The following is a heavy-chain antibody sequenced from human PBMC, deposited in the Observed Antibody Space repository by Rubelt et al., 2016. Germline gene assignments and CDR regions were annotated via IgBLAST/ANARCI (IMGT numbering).Heavy chain of an antibody. Sequence: GSLRLSCAASGFSFSMYWMHWVRQVPGKGLEWVSTISGSGDSTYYADSVKGRFTISRDNSKNTLYLQMNSLRAEDTAVYYCAKDPRHWYFDLWGRGTLVTVSS. CDR3: AKDPRHWYFDL. D-gene: IGHD1-1*01. J-gene: IGHJ2*01. CDR2: ISGSGDST. CDR1: GFSFSMYW. V-gene: IGHV3-23*01.